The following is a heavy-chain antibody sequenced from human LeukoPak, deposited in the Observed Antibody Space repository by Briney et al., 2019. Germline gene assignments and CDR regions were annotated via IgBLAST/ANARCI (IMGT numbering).Heavy chain of an antibody. V-gene: IGHV1-2*02. CDR1: GYTFTGYY. Sequence: ASVKVSCKASGYTFTGYYMHWVRRAPGQGLEWMGWINPNSGGTNYAQKFRGRVTMTRDTSISTAYMELSRLRSDHTAVYYCARDRDDILTGDWGQGTLVTVSS. D-gene: IGHD3-9*01. CDR3: ARDRDDILTGD. CDR2: INPNSGGT. J-gene: IGHJ4*02.